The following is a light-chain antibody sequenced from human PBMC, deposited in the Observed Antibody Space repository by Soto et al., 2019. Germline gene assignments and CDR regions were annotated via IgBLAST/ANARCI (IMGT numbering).Light chain of an antibody. CDR3: QQYHDWPFT. Sequence: EIVMTQSPATLSVSPGERATLSCRASQSVSSNLAWYQQKPDQGPRLLIYGASARVTDIPARFSGSGSGTEFTLTISSLQSEDFAVYYCQQYHDWPFTFGQGTKLDIK. CDR1: QSVSSN. V-gene: IGKV3-15*01. J-gene: IGKJ2*01. CDR2: GAS.